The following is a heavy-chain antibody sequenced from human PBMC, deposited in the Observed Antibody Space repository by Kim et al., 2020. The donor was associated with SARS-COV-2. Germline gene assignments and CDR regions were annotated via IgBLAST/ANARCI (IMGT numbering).Heavy chain of an antibody. Sequence: SETLSLTCTVSGGSISSYYWSWIRQPPGKELEWIGYIYYSGSTKYNPSLKSRVTILVDTSKNQFSLKLSSVTAADTAVYYCARGGDYFDYWGQGTLVTVSS. V-gene: IGHV4-59*01. CDR2: IYYSGST. J-gene: IGHJ4*02. CDR1: GGSISSYY. CDR3: ARGGDYFDY.